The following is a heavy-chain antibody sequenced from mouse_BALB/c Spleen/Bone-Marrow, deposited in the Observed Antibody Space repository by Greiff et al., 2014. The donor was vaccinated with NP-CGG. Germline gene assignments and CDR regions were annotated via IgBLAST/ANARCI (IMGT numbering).Heavy chain of an antibody. Sequence: QVQLQQSGAELAKPGASVKMSCKASGYTFTSYWMHWVKQRPGQGLEWIGYINPSTGYTEHNQRFKDKATLTADKSSSTAYMQLSSRTSEDAAVYYCARRGDRSGYPCAYWGQGTLVTVSA. CDR2: INPSTGYT. CDR3: ARRGDRSGYPCAY. J-gene: IGHJ3*01. D-gene: IGHD3-2*01. CDR1: GYTFTSYW. V-gene: IGHV1-7*01.